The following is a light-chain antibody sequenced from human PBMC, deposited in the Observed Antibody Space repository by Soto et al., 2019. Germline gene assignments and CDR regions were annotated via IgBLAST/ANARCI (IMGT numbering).Light chain of an antibody. J-gene: IGKJ1*01. Sequence: EIVMTQSPATLSVSPGERATLSCRASQSVSSSYLAWYQQKPGQAPRLLIYGASSRATGIPDRFSGSGSGTDFSLTITSLQSEDFAVYYCQQYNDWPPWTFGQGTKWIS. CDR3: QQYNDWPPWT. CDR2: GAS. CDR1: QSVSSSY. V-gene: IGKV3D-15*01.